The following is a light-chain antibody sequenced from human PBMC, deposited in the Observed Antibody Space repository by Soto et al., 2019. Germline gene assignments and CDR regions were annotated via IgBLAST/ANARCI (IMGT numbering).Light chain of an antibody. J-gene: IGLJ1*01. CDR2: DVS. V-gene: IGLV2-14*01. Sequence: QSVLIQPASVSGSPGQSITISCTGTSSDVGGYNYVSWYQQHPGKAPKLMIYDVSNRPSGVSNRFSGSKSGNTASLTISGLQAEDEADYYCRSYTSSTTYVFGTGTKVPVL. CDR3: RSYTSSTTYV. CDR1: SSDVGGYNY.